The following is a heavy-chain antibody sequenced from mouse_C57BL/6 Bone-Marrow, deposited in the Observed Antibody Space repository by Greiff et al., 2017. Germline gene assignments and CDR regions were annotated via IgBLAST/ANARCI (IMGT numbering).Heavy chain of an antibody. Sequence: QVQLQQPGAELVRPGTSVKLSCKASGYTFTSYWMHWVKQRPGQGLEWIGVIDPSDSYTNYNQKFKGKATLTVDKSSSTAYMELRSLTSEDSAVYYCARWGSGDYFDYWGQGTTLTVSS. CDR2: IDPSDSYT. CDR3: ARWGSGDYFDY. V-gene: IGHV1-59*01. J-gene: IGHJ2*01. CDR1: GYTFTSYW.